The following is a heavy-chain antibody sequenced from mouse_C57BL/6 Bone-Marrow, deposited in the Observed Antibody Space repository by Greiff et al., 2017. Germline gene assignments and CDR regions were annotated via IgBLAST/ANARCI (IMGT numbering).Heavy chain of an antibody. Sequence: VQLQQSGAELVRPGASVKLSCTASGFNIKDDYMHWVKQRPEQGLEWIGWIDPENGDTEYASKFQGKATITAYTSSNTAYLQLSSLTSEDTAVYYCTTWGSSFYFDYWGQGTTLTVSS. CDR1: GFNIKDDY. V-gene: IGHV14-4*01. J-gene: IGHJ2*01. D-gene: IGHD1-1*01. CDR3: TTWGSSFYFDY. CDR2: IDPENGDT.